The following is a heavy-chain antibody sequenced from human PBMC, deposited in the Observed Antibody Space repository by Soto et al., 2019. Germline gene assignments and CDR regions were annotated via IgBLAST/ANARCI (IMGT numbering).Heavy chain of an antibody. CDR2: IYCGGST. CDR1: GGSISSYY. D-gene: IGHD3-9*01. J-gene: IGHJ6*02. CDR3: ARDLTYFDILTGYERYYGMDV. V-gene: IGHV4-59*01. Sequence: SETLSLTCTVAGGSISSYYWSWIRQPPGKGLEWIGYIYCGGSTNYNPSLKSRVTISVDTSKNQFSLKLSSVTAADTAVYYCARDLTYFDILTGYERYYGMDVWGQGTTVTVSS.